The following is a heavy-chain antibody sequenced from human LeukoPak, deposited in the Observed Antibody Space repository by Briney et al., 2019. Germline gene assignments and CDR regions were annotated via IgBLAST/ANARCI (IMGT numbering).Heavy chain of an antibody. CDR3: ARHGADSIAAAGTVWFDP. V-gene: IGHV4-61*08. Sequence: SETLSLTCTVSGGSISSGGYYWSWIRQHPGKGLEWIGYIYYSGSTNYNPSLKSRVTISVDTSKNQFSLKLSSVTAADTAVYYCARHGADSIAAAGTVWFDPWGQGTLVTVSS. J-gene: IGHJ5*02. CDR2: IYYSGST. D-gene: IGHD6-13*01. CDR1: GGSISSGGYY.